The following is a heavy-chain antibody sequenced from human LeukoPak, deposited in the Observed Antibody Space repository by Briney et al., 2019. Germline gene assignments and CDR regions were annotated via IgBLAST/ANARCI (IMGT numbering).Heavy chain of an antibody. J-gene: IGHJ6*02. CDR3: AKLGWFGEPRGAYYGMDV. CDR2: ISYDGSNK. V-gene: IGHV3-30*18. D-gene: IGHD3-10*01. Sequence: GGSLRPSCAASGFTFSSYGMHWVRQAPGKGLEWVAVISYDGSNKYYADSVKGRFTISRDNSKNTLYLQMNSLRAEDTAVYYCAKLGWFGEPRGAYYGMDVWGQGTTVTVSS. CDR1: GFTFSSYG.